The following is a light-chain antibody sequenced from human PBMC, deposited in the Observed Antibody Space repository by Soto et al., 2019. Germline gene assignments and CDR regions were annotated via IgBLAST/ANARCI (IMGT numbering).Light chain of an antibody. V-gene: IGKV3-20*01. CDR1: QSVSSSY. CDR3: QQYGSSPWT. J-gene: IGKJ1*01. Sequence: IVLTQSPGTLSLSPGDRATLYCRASQSVSSSYLAWYQPKPGQAPRLLIYGASNRATGIPDRISGSGSGTDFTLTISRLEPEDFAVYYCQQYGSSPWTFGQGTKVDIK. CDR2: GAS.